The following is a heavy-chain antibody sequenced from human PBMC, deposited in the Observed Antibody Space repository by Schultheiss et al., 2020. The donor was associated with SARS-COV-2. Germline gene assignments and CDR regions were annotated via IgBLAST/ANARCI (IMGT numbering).Heavy chain of an antibody. D-gene: IGHD6-13*01. Sequence: SETLSLTCTVSGGSISSYYWSWIRQPPGKGLEWIGYIYYSGSTNYNPSLKSRVTISVDTSKNQFSLKLSSVTAADTAVYYCARLGAAAVGFQHWGQGTLVTGLL. CDR3: ARLGAAAVGFQH. J-gene: IGHJ1*01. CDR2: IYYSGST. V-gene: IGHV4-59*08. CDR1: GGSISSYY.